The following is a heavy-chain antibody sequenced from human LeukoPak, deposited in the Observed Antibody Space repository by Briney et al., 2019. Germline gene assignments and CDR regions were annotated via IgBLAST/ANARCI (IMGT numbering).Heavy chain of an antibody. Sequence: SETLSLTCTVSGGSISSSSYDWGWIRQPPGKGLEWIGSINYSGNTYYNPSLKSRVTVSVDTSKNQFSLKLSSVTAADTAVYYCAGYSGSYFDAFDIWGQGTMVTVSS. CDR1: GGSISSSSYD. D-gene: IGHD1-26*01. CDR2: INYSGNT. V-gene: IGHV4-39*07. CDR3: AGYSGSYFDAFDI. J-gene: IGHJ3*02.